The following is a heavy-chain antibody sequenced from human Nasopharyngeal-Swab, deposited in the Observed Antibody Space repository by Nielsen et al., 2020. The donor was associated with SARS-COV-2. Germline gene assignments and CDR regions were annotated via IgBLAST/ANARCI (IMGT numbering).Heavy chain of an antibody. CDR1: GFTFSNAW. CDR3: AARIMITFGGVALGDY. D-gene: IGHD3-16*01. V-gene: IGHV3-15*01. CDR2: IKSKTDGGTT. Sequence: GESLKISCAASGFTFSNAWMSWVRQAPGKGLEWVGRIKSKTDGGTTDYAAPVKGRFTISRDDSKNTLYLQMNSLKTEDTAVYYCAARIMITFGGVALGDYWGQGTLVTVSS. J-gene: IGHJ4*02.